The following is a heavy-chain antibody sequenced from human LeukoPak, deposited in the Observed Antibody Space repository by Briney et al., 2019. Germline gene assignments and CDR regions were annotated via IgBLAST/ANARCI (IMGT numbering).Heavy chain of an antibody. V-gene: IGHV4-59*12. CDR1: GGSFSGFY. D-gene: IGHD3-3*01. Sequence: SETLSLTCTVYGGSFSGFYWSWIRQPPGKGLEWIGYIYYSGTTNYNPSLKSRVTISVDTSKNQFSLKLSSVTAADTAVYYCASRYYDFWSGYLIDYWGQGTLVTVSS. CDR2: IYYSGTT. CDR3: ASRYYDFWSGYLIDY. J-gene: IGHJ4*02.